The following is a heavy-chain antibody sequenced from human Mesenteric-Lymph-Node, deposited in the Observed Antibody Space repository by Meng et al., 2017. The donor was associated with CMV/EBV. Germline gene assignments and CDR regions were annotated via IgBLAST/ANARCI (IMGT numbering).Heavy chain of an antibody. CDR2: IKQDGSAQ. V-gene: IGHV3-7*01. D-gene: IGHD1-26*01. Sequence: GGSLRLSCEGSEYTFKNHWMSWVRQAPGKGLEWVAHIKQDGSAQYYVDSLKGRFTIFRDNAKNSVYLQVNSLRAEDTAMYYCATVGIRSIWDTFFDSWSRGTLVTVSS. CDR1: EYTFKNHW. J-gene: IGHJ4*02. CDR3: ATVGIRSIWDTFFDS.